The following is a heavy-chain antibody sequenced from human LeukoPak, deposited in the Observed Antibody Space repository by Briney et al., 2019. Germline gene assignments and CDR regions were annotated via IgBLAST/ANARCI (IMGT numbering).Heavy chain of an antibody. J-gene: IGHJ4*02. CDR3: ARALGYCSSTSCYIDY. V-gene: IGHV4-39*01. Sequence: SETLSLTCTVSGASISSSSYYWAWIRQPPGKGLEWIGSMDYSGSTYYKPSLKSRVSISVDTSKNQFSLKLSSVTAADTAVYYCARALGYCSSTSCYIDYWGQGTLVTVSS. CDR1: GASISSSSYY. D-gene: IGHD2-2*02. CDR2: MDYSGST.